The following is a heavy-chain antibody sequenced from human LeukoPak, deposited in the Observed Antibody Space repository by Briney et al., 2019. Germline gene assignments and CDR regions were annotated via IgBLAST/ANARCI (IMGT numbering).Heavy chain of an antibody. J-gene: IGHJ4*02. CDR3: ARDEGEYASLWSDRVVY. Sequence: VPCRASGCSFASCALYWVRQAPPRGVVWMGWINTNTGTPKYAHAFTGRFVLSLETSNNTASLQISSLKAEDTAVYFCARDEGEYASLWSDRVVYWGQGTLVTASS. CDR2: INTNTGTP. D-gene: IGHD2-21*01. V-gene: IGHV7-4-1*02. CDR1: GCSFASCA.